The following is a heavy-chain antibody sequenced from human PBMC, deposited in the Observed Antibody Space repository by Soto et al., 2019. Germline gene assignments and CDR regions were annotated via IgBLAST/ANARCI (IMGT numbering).Heavy chain of an antibody. D-gene: IGHD5-18*01. J-gene: IGHJ4*02. CDR1: GGTFSSYA. Sequence: QVQLVQSGAEVKKPGSSVKVSCKASGGTFSSYAISWVRQAPGQGLEWMGGIIPIFGTANYAQKFQGRVTITADESTSTAYMELSSRRSEDTAVYYCARVGTYSHGKYYFDYWGQGTLVTVSS. CDR3: ARVGTYSHGKYYFDY. V-gene: IGHV1-69*01. CDR2: IIPIFGTA.